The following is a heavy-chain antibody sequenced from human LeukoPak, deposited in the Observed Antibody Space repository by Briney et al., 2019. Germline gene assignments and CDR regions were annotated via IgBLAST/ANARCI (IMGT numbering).Heavy chain of an antibody. D-gene: IGHD6-13*01. CDR2: IKQDGSEK. CDR1: GFTFSSYW. CDR3: ARDGSWSQKDAFDI. V-gene: IGHV3-7*01. J-gene: IGHJ3*02. Sequence: PGGSLRLSCAASGFTFSSYWMSWVRQAPGKGLEWVANIKQDGSEKYYVDSVKGRFTISRDNAKNSLYLQMNSLRAEDTAVYYCARDGSWSQKDAFDIWGQGTMVTVSS.